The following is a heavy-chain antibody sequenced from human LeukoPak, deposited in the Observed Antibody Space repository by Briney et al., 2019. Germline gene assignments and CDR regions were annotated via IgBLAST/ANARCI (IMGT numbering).Heavy chain of an antibody. J-gene: IGHJ4*02. V-gene: IGHV1-69*04. CDR1: GGTFSSYA. D-gene: IGHD5-24*01. Sequence: SVKVSCKASGGTFSSYAISWVRQAPGQGLEWMGRIIPILGIANYAQKFQGRVTITADKSTSTAYMELSSLRSEDTAVYYCARGVHRDGYTPALIYFDYWGQGTLVTVSS. CDR3: ARGVHRDGYTPALIYFDY. CDR2: IIPILGIA.